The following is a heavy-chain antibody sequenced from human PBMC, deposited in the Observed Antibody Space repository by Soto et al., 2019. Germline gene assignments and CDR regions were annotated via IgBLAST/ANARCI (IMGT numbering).Heavy chain of an antibody. V-gene: IGHV3-66*01. J-gene: IGHJ6*02. CDR2: INKAGTT. CDR1: GFDASVNF. Sequence: EVQLVESGGTLVQPGWSLKLSCAASGFDASVNFMTWVRQAPGKGLEWVTAINKAGTTFYADSVKGRFSISRDDSKNTLYLQMNSLRVEDTAMYYCVRENYYYGMDVWGQGPAVTVSS. CDR3: VRENYYYGMDV.